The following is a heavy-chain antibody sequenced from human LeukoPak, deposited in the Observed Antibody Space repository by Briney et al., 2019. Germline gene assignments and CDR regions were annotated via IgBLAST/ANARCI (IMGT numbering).Heavy chain of an antibody. CDR3: AKDRDAGTYYFDY. J-gene: IGHJ4*02. V-gene: IGHV3-33*06. CDR1: GFTFSSYG. Sequence: PGGSLRLSCAASGFTFSSYGMHWVRQGPGKGLEWVAVIWSDGTNKHYADSVKGRVTISRDNSKNTLYLQMNSLRAEDTAVYYCAKDRDAGTYYFDYWGQGTLVTVSS. D-gene: IGHD2-21*01. CDR2: IWSDGTNK.